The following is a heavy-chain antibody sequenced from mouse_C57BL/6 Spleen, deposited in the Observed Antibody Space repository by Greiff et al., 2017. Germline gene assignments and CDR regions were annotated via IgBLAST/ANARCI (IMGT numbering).Heavy chain of an antibody. V-gene: IGHV1-50*01. CDR3: ARRDYYGSSWLAY. J-gene: IGHJ3*01. CDR2: IDPSGSCT. CDR1: GYTFTSYW. Sequence: VQLQQPGAELVKPGASVKMSCKASGYTFTSYWIQWVKQRPGQGLEWIGEIDPSGSCTNYNQKFKGKATLTVDTSSSTAYMQLSSLTSEDSAVYYCARRDYYGSSWLAYWGQGTLVTVSA. D-gene: IGHD1-1*01.